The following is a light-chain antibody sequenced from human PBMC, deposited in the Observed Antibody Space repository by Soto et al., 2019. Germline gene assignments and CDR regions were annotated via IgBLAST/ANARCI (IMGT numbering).Light chain of an antibody. CDR1: SSDIGAYNY. Sequence: QSALTQPPSASGSPGQPVTISCTGTSSDIGAYNYVSWYEQHPGTVPKLMIYEVSKRPSGFADRFSTSKSGNTASLTVSGFQAEDEADYYCSSPRHANNFFVFGTGTKVTVL. CDR2: EVS. J-gene: IGLJ1*01. CDR3: SSPRHANNFFV. V-gene: IGLV2-8*01.